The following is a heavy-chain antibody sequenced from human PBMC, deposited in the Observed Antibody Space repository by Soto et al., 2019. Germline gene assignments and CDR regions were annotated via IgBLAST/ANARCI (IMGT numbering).Heavy chain of an antibody. CDR1: GGSISSSSYY. V-gene: IGHV4-39*01. D-gene: IGHD2-2*01. J-gene: IGHJ5*02. Sequence: SETLSLTCTVSGGSISSSSYYWGWIRQPPGKGLEWIGSIYYSGSTYYNPSLKSRVTISVDTSKNQFSLKLSSVTAADTAVYYCARHVMSAVPAAVNWFDPWGQGTLVTVSS. CDR3: ARHVMSAVPAAVNWFDP. CDR2: IYYSGST.